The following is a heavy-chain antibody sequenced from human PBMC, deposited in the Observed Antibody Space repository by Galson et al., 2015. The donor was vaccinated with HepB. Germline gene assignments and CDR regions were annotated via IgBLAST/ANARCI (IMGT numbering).Heavy chain of an antibody. D-gene: IGHD6-13*01. CDR3: AKATARGIVAAAAYYYCMDV. V-gene: IGHV3-9*01. Sequence: SLRLSCAASGFAFDEYAMHWVRQFPGKGLEWVSGISWNSDTIDYADSVKGRFTISRDNAKNSLYPQMSSLRVEDTALYYCAKATARGIVAAAAYYYCMDVWGKGTTDTVSS. CDR2: ISWNSDTI. J-gene: IGHJ6*03. CDR1: GFAFDEYA.